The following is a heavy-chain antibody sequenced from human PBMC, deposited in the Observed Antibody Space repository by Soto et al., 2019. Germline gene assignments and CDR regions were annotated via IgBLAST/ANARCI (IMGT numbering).Heavy chain of an antibody. D-gene: IGHD6-13*01. CDR3: AREGVAAAGIYFDY. J-gene: IGHJ4*02. V-gene: IGHV3-30-3*01. Sequence: QVQLVESGGGVVQPGRSLRLSCAASGFTFSSYAMHWVRQAPGKGLEWVAVISYDGSNKYYADSVKGRFTISRDNSKSTLYLQMNSLRAEDTAVYYCAREGVAAAGIYFDYWGQGTLFTVSS. CDR1: GFTFSSYA. CDR2: ISYDGSNK.